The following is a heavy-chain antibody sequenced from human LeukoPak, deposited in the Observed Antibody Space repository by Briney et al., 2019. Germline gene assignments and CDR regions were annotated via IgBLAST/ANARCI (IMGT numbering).Heavy chain of an antibody. J-gene: IGHJ4*02. Sequence: PGGSLRLSCLASGFTFSNSWMTWVRQAPGKGLEWVANIKQDGSEKYYVDSVKGRFTISRDNAKNSLYLQMNSLRAEDTAMYYCARARGSYSHDYWGQGTLVTVSS. CDR3: ARARGSYSHDY. CDR1: GFTFSNSW. CDR2: IKQDGSEK. V-gene: IGHV3-7*01. D-gene: IGHD1-26*01.